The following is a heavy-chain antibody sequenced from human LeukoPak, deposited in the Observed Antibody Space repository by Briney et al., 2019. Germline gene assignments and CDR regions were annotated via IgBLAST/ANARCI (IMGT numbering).Heavy chain of an antibody. Sequence: ASVKVSCKASGYTFTSYDINWVRQATGQGLEWMGWMNPNSGNTGYAQKLQGRVTMTRNTSISTAYMELSSLRSEDTAVYYCARGKWQQLVRVLVYWGQGTLVTVSS. CDR1: GYTFTSYD. CDR3: ARGKWQQLVRVLVY. D-gene: IGHD6-13*01. CDR2: MNPNSGNT. J-gene: IGHJ4*02. V-gene: IGHV1-8*01.